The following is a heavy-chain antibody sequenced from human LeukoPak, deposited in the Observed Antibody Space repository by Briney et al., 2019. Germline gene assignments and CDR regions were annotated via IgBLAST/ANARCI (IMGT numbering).Heavy chain of an antibody. Sequence: PSETLSLTCTVSGGSVSSSGYYWNWIRQPPAKGLEWIGFTSYSEGTYYNPSLMSRITISVDRSQNQFSLKMRDVTAADTAVYFCATADWESFYFDSWGQGVLVAVSS. CDR1: GGSVSSSGYY. CDR2: TSYSEGT. V-gene: IGHV4-31*03. J-gene: IGHJ4*02. D-gene: IGHD1-26*01. CDR3: ATADWESFYFDS.